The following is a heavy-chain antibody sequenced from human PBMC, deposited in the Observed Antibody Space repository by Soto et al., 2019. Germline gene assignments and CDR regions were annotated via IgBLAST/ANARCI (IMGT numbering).Heavy chain of an antibody. Sequence: GSLRLSCAASGFTFSSYAMSWVRQAPGKGLEWVSAISGNGGNTYYADSVKGRFTISRDNSQNTLYLQMNSLRAEDTAVYYCVKDFYADPIDYWGQGTLVTVSS. D-gene: IGHD4-17*01. CDR2: ISGNGGNT. V-gene: IGHV3-23*01. J-gene: IGHJ4*02. CDR1: GFTFSSYA. CDR3: VKDFYADPIDY.